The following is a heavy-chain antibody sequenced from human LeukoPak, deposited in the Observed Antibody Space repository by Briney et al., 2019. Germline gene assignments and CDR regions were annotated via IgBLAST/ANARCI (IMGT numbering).Heavy chain of an antibody. J-gene: IGHJ5*02. CDR3: AKNKGVPAALPFDP. CDR1: GFTFSNYA. D-gene: IGHD2-2*01. Sequence: GGSLRLSCAASGFTFSNYAMSWVRQAPGKGLEWVSTISGSGVSTYYADSVTGRFTISRDNYNNTLYLQMNSLRADATAVYYCAKNKGVPAALPFDPWGQGTLVTVSS. CDR2: ISGSGVST. V-gene: IGHV3-23*01.